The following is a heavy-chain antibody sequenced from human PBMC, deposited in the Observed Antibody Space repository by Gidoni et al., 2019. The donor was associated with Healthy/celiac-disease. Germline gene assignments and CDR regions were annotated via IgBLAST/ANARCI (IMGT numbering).Heavy chain of an antibody. V-gene: IGHV3-73*02. D-gene: IGHD3-22*01. J-gene: IGHJ4*02. CDR1: GFTFSGSA. CDR3: TRLPAGSSGYYWDAY. Sequence: EVQLVESGGGLVQPGGSLTLSCAASGFTFSGSAMHWVRQASGKGLEGVGRIRSKANSYATAYAASVKGRFTISRDDSKNTAYLQMNSLKTEDTAVYYCTRLPAGSSGYYWDAYWGQGTLVTVSS. CDR2: IRSKANSYAT.